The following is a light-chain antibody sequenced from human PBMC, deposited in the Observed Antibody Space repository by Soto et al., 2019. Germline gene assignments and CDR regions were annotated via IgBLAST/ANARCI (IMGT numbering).Light chain of an antibody. V-gene: IGLV2-23*01. J-gene: IGLJ1*01. CDR2: EGT. CDR3: CSYAGGRMYG. CDR1: SNVVGGYNL. Sequence: QSVLTQPASVSGSPGQSIIISGSGSSNVVGGYNLVSWYKHHPDKAPKVIIYEGTKRPSGLSTRFSGSKSANTASLPISGLQGEEEADYFCCSYAGGRMYGFGSGTKGTAL.